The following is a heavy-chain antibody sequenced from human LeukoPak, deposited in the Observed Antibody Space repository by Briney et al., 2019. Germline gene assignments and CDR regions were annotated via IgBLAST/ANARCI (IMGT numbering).Heavy chain of an antibody. V-gene: IGHV4-61*01. J-gene: IGHJ5*02. CDR2: IYYSGST. CDR3: ARSYYYGSGNPDWFDP. D-gene: IGHD3-10*01. Sequence: SETLSLTCTVSGGSISSGSYYWSWIRQPPGKGLEWIGYIYYSGSTNYNPSLKSRVTISVDTSKNQFSLKLSSVTAADTAVYYCARSYYYGSGNPDWFDPWGQGTLVTVSS. CDR1: GGSISSGSYY.